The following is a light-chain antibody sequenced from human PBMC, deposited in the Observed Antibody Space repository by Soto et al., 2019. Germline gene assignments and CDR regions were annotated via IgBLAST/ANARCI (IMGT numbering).Light chain of an antibody. J-gene: IGKJ1*01. V-gene: IGKV1-6*01. Sequence: AIQMTQSPSSLSASVGDRVTITCRASQNIRTELGWYQQTPGKAPKLLIYATSTFQGGVPSRFSGSGSGTDFTLTISCLQPEDFATYYCLQDYSYPRTFGQGTKVEIK. CDR3: LQDYSYPRT. CDR2: ATS. CDR1: QNIRTE.